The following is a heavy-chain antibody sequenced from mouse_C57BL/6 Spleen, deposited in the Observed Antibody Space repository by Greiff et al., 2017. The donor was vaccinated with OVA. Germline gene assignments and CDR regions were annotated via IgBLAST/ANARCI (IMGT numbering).Heavy chain of an antibody. CDR3: TTSNYGSSYGY. V-gene: IGHV14-1*01. CDR1: GFNIKDYY. Sequence: VQLQSGAELVRPGASVKLSCTASGFNIKDYYMHWVKQRPEQGLEWIGRIDPEDGDTEYAPKFQGKATMTADTSSNTAYLQLSSLTSEDTAVYYCTTSNYGSSYGYWGQGTTLTVSS. J-gene: IGHJ2*01. D-gene: IGHD1-1*01. CDR2: IDPEDGDT.